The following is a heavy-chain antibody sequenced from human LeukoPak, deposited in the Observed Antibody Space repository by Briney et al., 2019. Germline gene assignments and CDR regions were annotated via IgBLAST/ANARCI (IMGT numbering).Heavy chain of an antibody. Sequence: ASVKVSCKASGYTFTSYGISWVRQAPGQGLEWMGWISAYNGNTNYAQKLQGRVTMTTDTSTSTAYMELRSLRSDDTAVYYCARSIAARRFYYYYMDVWGKGTTVTASS. V-gene: IGHV1-18*01. CDR2: ISAYNGNT. D-gene: IGHD6-6*01. CDR3: ARSIAARRFYYYYMDV. CDR1: GYTFTSYG. J-gene: IGHJ6*03.